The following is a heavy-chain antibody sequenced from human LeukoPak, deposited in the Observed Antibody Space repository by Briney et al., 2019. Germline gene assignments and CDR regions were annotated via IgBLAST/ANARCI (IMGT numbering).Heavy chain of an antibody. CDR3: ARLDWNDGWFDP. Sequence: SVKVSCKASGGTFISYAISWVRPAPGQGLEWMGGIIPIFGTANYAQKFQGRVTITADESTSTAYMELSSLRSEDTAVYYCARLDWNDGWFDPWGQGTLVTVSS. D-gene: IGHD1-1*01. CDR2: IIPIFGTA. V-gene: IGHV1-69*01. J-gene: IGHJ5*02. CDR1: GGTFISYA.